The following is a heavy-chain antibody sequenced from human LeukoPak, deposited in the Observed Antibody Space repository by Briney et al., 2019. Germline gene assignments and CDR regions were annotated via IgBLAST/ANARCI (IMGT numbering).Heavy chain of an antibody. D-gene: IGHD1-26*01. V-gene: IGHV3-30-3*01. J-gene: IGHJ4*02. CDR3: AAAMGIVGATFDY. CDR2: ISYDGSNK. Sequence: QPGGSLRLSCAASGFTFSSYWMIWVRQAPGKGLEWVAVISYDGSNKYYADSVKGRFTISRDNSKNTLYLQMNSLRAEDTAVYYCAAAMGIVGATFDYWGQGTLVTVSS. CDR1: GFTFSSYW.